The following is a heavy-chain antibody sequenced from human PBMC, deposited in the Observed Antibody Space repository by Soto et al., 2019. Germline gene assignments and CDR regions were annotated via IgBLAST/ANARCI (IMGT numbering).Heavy chain of an antibody. CDR2: IIPMFGIA. CDR3: ARGYGDSHDY. D-gene: IGHD4-17*01. V-gene: IGHV1-69*02. Sequence: QVQLVQSGAEVKKTGSSVKVSCKASGGTFSSYTISWVRQAPGQGLEWMGRIIPMFGIANCAQKFQGRVTITADKSTSTAYMELSSLRSEDTAVYYCARGYGDSHDYWGQGTLVTVSS. J-gene: IGHJ4*02. CDR1: GGTFSSYT.